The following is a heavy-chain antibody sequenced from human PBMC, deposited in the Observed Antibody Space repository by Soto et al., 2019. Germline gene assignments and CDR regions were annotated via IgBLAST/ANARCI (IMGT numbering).Heavy chain of an antibody. J-gene: IGHJ4*02. CDR3: ATNYYIWGSYRLY. CDR2: IYPGDSDT. D-gene: IGHD3-16*02. Sequence: PGESLKISCKGSGYSFTSYWIGWVRQMPGKGLEWMGIIYPGDSDTRYSPSFQGQVTISADKSISTAYLQWSSLKASDTAMYYCATNYYIWGSYRLYWGQGTLVTVSS. V-gene: IGHV5-51*01. CDR1: GYSFTSYW.